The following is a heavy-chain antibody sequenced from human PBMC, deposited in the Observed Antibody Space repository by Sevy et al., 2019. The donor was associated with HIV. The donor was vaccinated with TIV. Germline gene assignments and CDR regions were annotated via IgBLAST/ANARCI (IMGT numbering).Heavy chain of an antibody. CDR2: ISYDGSNK. J-gene: IGHJ4*02. CDR3: ARDKFGYTSGWQATGGFDY. CDR1: GFTFSSHA. D-gene: IGHD6-19*01. Sequence: GGSLRLSCAASGFTFSSHAMHWVRQTPGKGLEWVAVISYDGSNKFFANSVKGRFTVSRDNSKNALYLQMNSLRAEDTAIHFCARDKFGYTSGWQATGGFDYWGQGTLVTVSS. V-gene: IGHV3-30-3*01.